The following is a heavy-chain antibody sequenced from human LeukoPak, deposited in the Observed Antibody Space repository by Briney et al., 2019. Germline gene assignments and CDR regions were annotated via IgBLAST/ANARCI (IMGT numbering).Heavy chain of an antibody. Sequence: GGSLRLSCAASGFPSSAYWMLWARQAPGKGLVWVSRITSDGATSYADSVKGRFTISRENAKNTLYLQLNSLRAEDTAVYYCARIDWVTDFWGQGTLVTVSS. CDR1: GFPSSAYW. V-gene: IGHV3-74*01. CDR2: ITSDGAT. D-gene: IGHD2-21*01. CDR3: ARIDWVTDF. J-gene: IGHJ4*02.